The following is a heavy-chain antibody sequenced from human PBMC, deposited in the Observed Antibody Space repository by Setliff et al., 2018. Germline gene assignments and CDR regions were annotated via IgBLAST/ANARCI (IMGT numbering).Heavy chain of an antibody. CDR3: ARVYYDSPWAFDI. CDR1: GFTFSNYW. Sequence: GESLKISCAASGFTFSNYWMHWVRRAPGKGLVWVSRINTARTDTTHADSVKGRFTISRDNAKNTLYLQMNSLRAEDTAVYYCARVYYDSPWAFDIWGQGTMVTVSS. D-gene: IGHD3-22*01. V-gene: IGHV3-74*01. J-gene: IGHJ3*02. CDR2: INTARTDT.